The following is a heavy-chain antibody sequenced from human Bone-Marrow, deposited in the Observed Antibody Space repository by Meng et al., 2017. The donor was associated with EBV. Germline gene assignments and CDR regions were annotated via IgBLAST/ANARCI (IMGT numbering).Heavy chain of an antibody. CDR3: ASESGRGFTPDY. J-gene: IGHJ4*02. CDR2: LIPLSDAP. Sequence: QVQVVQSGAEVKKPGSAVKLSCKTSGGTFRSDAISWVRQAPGQGLEWMGGLIPLSDAPHYAQKFQGRVTITADESTSTHYLDLSGLRAEDTAVYYCASESGRGFTPDYWGQGTLVTVSS. CDR1: GGTFRSDA. V-gene: IGHV1-69*01. D-gene: IGHD3-10*01.